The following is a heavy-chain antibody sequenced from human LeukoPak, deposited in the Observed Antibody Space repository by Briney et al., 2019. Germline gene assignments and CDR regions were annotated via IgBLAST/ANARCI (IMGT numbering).Heavy chain of an antibody. V-gene: IGHV3-30-3*01. CDR2: ISYDGSNK. CDR1: GFTFSSYA. Sequence: PGRSLRLSCATSGFTFSSYAMHWVRQAPGKGLEWVAVISYDGSNKYYADSVKGRFTISRDNSKNTLYLQMNSLRAEDTAVYYCARPHPGIQLWFGGMDVWGQGTTVTVSS. J-gene: IGHJ6*02. D-gene: IGHD5-18*01. CDR3: ARPHPGIQLWFGGMDV.